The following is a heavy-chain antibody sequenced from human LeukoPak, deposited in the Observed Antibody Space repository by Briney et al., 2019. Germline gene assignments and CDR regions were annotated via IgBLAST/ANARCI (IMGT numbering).Heavy chain of an antibody. CDR2: IYYSGST. CDR1: GGSISSYY. D-gene: IGHD2-15*01. V-gene: IGHV4-59*01. CDR3: ARDGCSGGSCYRDYYGMDV. Sequence: SETLSLTCTVSGGSISSYYWSWIQQPPGKGLEWIGYIYYSGSTNYNPSLKSRVTISVDTSKNQFSLKLSSVTAADTAVYYCARDGCSGGSCYRDYYGMDVWGQGTTVTVSS. J-gene: IGHJ6*02.